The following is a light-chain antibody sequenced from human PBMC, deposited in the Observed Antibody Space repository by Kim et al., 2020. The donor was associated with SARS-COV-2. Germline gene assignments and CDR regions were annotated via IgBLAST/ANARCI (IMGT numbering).Light chain of an antibody. J-gene: IGKJ2*01. CDR2: GAA. V-gene: IGKV3-20*01. CDR1: QSCGSGY. Sequence: GERATRSGRAGQSCGSGYLAGYQQTSGQPPRLLIFGAASRAAGIPDRFSGSGSGTDFTLTISRLEPEDFAVYYCQQYTRSPPAYTFGQGTKLEI. CDR3: QQYTRSPPAYT.